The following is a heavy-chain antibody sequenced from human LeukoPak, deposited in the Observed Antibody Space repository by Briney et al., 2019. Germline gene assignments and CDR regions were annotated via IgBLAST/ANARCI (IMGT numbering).Heavy chain of an antibody. Sequence: SGPTLVNPTQTLTLTCTFSGFSLSTSGMCVSWIRQPPGKALEWLARIDWDDDKYYSTSLKTRLTISKDTSKNQVVLTMTNMDPVDTATYYYARILDGRYCSGGSCYSGWFDPWGQRTLVTVSS. D-gene: IGHD2-15*01. CDR1: GFSLSTSGMC. CDR2: IDWDDDK. V-gene: IGHV2-70*11. CDR3: ARILDGRYCSGGSCYSGWFDP. J-gene: IGHJ5*02.